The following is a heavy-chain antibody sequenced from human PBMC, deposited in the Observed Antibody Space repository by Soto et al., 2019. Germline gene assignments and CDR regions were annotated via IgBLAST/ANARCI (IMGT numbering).Heavy chain of an antibody. CDR1: GGAISSYY. D-gene: IGHD3-22*01. CDR2: IYYSGST. V-gene: IGHV4-59*01. CDR3: ARGIGNYYDSSGYYDY. Sequence: PSETLSLTCTITGGAISSYYWSWIPEPTGKGLEWIGYIYYSGSTNYNPSLKSRVTISVDTSKNQFSLKLSSVTAVDTAVYYCARGIGNYYDSSGYYDYWGQGTLVTVS. J-gene: IGHJ4*02.